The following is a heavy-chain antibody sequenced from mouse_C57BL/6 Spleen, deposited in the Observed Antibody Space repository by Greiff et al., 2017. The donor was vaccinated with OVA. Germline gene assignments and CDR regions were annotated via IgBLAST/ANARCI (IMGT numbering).Heavy chain of an antibody. V-gene: IGHV1-26*01. Sequence: EVQLQQSGPELVKPGSSVKISCKASGYTFTDYYMNWVKQSHGKSLEWIGDINPNNGGTSYNQKFKGKATLTVDKSSSTAYMELRSLTSEDSAVYYCARYLGGDYYFDYWGQGTTLTVSS. D-gene: IGHD3-3*01. CDR1: GYTFTDYY. J-gene: IGHJ2*01. CDR3: ARYLGGDYYFDY. CDR2: INPNNGGT.